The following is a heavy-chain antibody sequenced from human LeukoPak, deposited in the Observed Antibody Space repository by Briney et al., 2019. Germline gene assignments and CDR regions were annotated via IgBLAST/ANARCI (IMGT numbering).Heavy chain of an antibody. CDR1: GDSISTSY. D-gene: IGHD6-13*01. V-gene: IGHV4-59*01. CDR3: ARDRQPSWYRGLDV. J-gene: IGHJ6*02. Sequence: SETRSLACTVSGDSISTSYWSWIRQPPGKGLEWIGHIYSGGTPKYNPSLSGRVTISVDTSKNQLYRKLTAVTAADTAVYYCARDRQPSWYRGLDVWGQGTTVTVSS. CDR2: IYSGGTP.